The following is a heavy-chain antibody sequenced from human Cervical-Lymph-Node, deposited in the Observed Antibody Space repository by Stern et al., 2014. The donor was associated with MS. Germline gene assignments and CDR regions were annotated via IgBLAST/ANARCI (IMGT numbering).Heavy chain of an antibody. CDR2: ISSGGSYI. J-gene: IGHJ4*02. CDR1: GFTFSSYS. Sequence: EVQLEESGGGLVKPGGSLRLSCAASGFTFSSYSMNWVRQAPGQGLERVASISSGGSYIYYADSLKGRFTISRDNAKNSLYLQMNSLRAEDTAVYYCARGRGGNYRYYFDYWRQGTLVTVSS. CDR3: ARGRGGNYRYYFDY. D-gene: IGHD4-23*01. V-gene: IGHV3-21*01.